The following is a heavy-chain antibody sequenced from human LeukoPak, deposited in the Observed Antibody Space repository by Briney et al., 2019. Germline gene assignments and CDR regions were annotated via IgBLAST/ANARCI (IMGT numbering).Heavy chain of an antibody. J-gene: IGHJ4*02. CDR1: GFTGFAFSSYW. CDR2: IKQDGGEK. CDR3: ARGVTGAYQIAYFDY. V-gene: IGHV3-7*05. Sequence: PGGSLRLSCAASGFTGFAFSSYWMSWVRQAPGKGLEWMANIKQDGGEKYYVDSVKGRFTISRDNAKSSLYLHMNSLKAEDTAVYYCARGVTGAYQIAYFDYWGQGTLVTVSS. D-gene: IGHD2-21*01.